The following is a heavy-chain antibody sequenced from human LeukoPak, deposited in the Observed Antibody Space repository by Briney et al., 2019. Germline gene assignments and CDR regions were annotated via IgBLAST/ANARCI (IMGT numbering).Heavy chain of an antibody. Sequence: SETLSLTCTVSSGSISSYYWNWIRQPPGEGLEWIGYIYYSGNTNYNPSLKSRVTISIDTSKNQFSLKVNSVTAADTAVYYCARGSRGDGAAFDIWGQGTMVTVSS. J-gene: IGHJ3*02. CDR3: ARGSRGDGAAFDI. CDR2: IYYSGNT. D-gene: IGHD7-27*01. CDR1: SGSISSYY. V-gene: IGHV4-59*01.